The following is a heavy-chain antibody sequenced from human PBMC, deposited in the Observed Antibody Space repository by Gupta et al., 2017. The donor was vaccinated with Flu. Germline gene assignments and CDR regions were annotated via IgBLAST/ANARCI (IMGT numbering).Heavy chain of an antibody. D-gene: IGHD3-9*01. CDR2: ICYDGSNK. V-gene: IGHV3-33*01. Sequence: QGRLLESGGGVVQRGRSLSLFCAASAFTFSSLGMHWVRQAQGKGLAWVAVICYDGSNKCYADYVKGRFTISRDNSKNTLYLQMNSLRAEDTAVYYCARDPRDYDILTESDAFDIWGQGTMVTVSS. CDR3: ARDPRDYDILTESDAFDI. J-gene: IGHJ3*02. CDR1: AFTFSSLG.